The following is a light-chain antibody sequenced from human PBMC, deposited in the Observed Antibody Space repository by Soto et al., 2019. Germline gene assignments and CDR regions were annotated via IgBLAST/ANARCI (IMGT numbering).Light chain of an antibody. CDR2: DVS. Sequence: QSALTQPASVSGSPGQSITISCTGTSSDVGGYNYVSCYQQQPGKAPKLMIYDVSNRPSGVSNRFSGSKSGNTASMTISGLQAEDEADYYCSSYTSSSTLLYVFGTGTKVTVL. CDR1: SSDVGGYNY. V-gene: IGLV2-14*01. J-gene: IGLJ1*01. CDR3: SSYTSSSTLLYV.